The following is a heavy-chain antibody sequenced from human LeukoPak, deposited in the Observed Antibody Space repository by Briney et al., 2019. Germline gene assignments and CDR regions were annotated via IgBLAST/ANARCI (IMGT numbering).Heavy chain of an antibody. D-gene: IGHD5-12*01. Sequence: GGSLRLSCAASGFTFSSYAMSWVRQAPGKGLEWVSAISGSGGSTYYTDSLKGRFTISRDNSKNTLYLQMNSLRAEDTALYYCVRFWDSGHAYYYYYMDVWGKGTTVTVSS. CDR2: ISGSGGST. J-gene: IGHJ6*03. CDR1: GFTFSSYA. V-gene: IGHV3-23*01. CDR3: VRFWDSGHAYYYYYMDV.